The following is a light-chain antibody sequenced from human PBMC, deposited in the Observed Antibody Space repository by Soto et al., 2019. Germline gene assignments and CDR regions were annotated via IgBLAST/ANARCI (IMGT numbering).Light chain of an antibody. CDR3: SSYTGTSALIL. CDR2: EVS. V-gene: IGLV2-14*01. CDR1: SSDVGGYDY. Sequence: QSVVTQPASVSGSPGQSITISCTGTSSDVGGYDYVSWYQQYPGKAPRLIIYEVSNRPSGVSNRFSGSKSGNTASLTISGLRAEDEGDYYCSSYTGTSALILFGGVTKLTVL. J-gene: IGLJ2*01.